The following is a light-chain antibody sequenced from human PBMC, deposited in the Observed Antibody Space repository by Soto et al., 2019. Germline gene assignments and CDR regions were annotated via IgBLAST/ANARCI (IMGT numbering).Light chain of an antibody. CDR1: QSVSSY. CDR2: DAS. V-gene: IGKV3-11*01. Sequence: EIVLTQSPATLSLSPGERATLSCRASQSVSSYLAWYQQKPGQAPRLLIYDASNRATGIPARFSGSGSGTDFTLTISSQEPEDFSVYYCQQRSNPWPTFGGGTKVEIK. J-gene: IGKJ4*01. CDR3: QQRSNPWPT.